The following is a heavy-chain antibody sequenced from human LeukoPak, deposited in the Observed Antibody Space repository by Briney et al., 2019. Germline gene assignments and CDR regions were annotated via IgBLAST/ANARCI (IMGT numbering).Heavy chain of an antibody. D-gene: IGHD2-15*01. CDR3: ARDFLVVNAFDI. CDR2: ISSSNNYI. CDR1: GFTFSSYS. Sequence: GGSLRLSCAASGFTFSSYSMNWVRQAPGKGLEWVSSISSSNNYIYYADSVKGRFTISRDNAQNSLYLQMDGLRAEDTAVYYCARDFLVVNAFDIWGQGTMVTVSS. V-gene: IGHV3-21*01. J-gene: IGHJ3*02.